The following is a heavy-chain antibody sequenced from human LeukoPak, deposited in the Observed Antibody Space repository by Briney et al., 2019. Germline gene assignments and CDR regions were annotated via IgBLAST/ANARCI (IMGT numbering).Heavy chain of an antibody. J-gene: IGHJ3*02. CDR2: IYYSGSA. CDR1: GGSISSYY. Sequence: PSETPSLTCTVSGGSISSYYWSWIRQPPGKGLEWIGYIYYSGSANYNPSLKSRVTISVDTSKNQLSLKLSSVTAADTAVYYCARRPQRGGWEPPKAFDIWGQGTMVTVSS. V-gene: IGHV4-59*08. CDR3: ARRPQRGGWEPPKAFDI. D-gene: IGHD1-26*01.